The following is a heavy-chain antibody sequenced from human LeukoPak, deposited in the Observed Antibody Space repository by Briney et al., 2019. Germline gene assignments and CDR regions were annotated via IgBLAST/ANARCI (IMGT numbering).Heavy chain of an antibody. V-gene: IGHV4-59*08. Sequence: PSETLSLTCTVSGGSISSYYWSWIRQPPGKGLEWIGYIYYSGSTNYNPSLKSRVTISVDTSKNQFSLKLSSVTAADTAVYYCARHPRRGSVGATAFDYWGQGTLVTVSS. CDR2: IYYSGST. CDR3: ARHPRRGSVGATAFDY. CDR1: GGSISSYY. J-gene: IGHJ4*02. D-gene: IGHD1-26*01.